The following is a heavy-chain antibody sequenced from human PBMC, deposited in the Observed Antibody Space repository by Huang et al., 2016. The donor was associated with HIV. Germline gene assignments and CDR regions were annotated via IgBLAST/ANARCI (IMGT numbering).Heavy chain of an antibody. V-gene: IGHV4-39*01. CDR3: ARHGRVAGHYYNNMDV. CDR2: IYSSGNT. CDR1: GGSISSSSYY. Sequence: LQLQESGPGLVKSSETLSLICIVSGGSISSSSYYWGWIRQPPGKGPAWIGSIYSSGNTYYNPPLKSRVTISVDTSKNQFSLKVNSVTAADTAVYYCARHGRVAGHYYNNMDVWGRGTTVTVSS. J-gene: IGHJ6*02. D-gene: IGHD6-19*01.